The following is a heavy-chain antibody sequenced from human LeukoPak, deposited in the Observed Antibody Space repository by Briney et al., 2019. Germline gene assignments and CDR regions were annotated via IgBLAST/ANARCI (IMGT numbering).Heavy chain of an antibody. Sequence: GGSLRLSCAASGFNFNTYDMTWVRQAPGKGLEWVSTISSSGDTTYYADSVKGRFTISRDNSKNTLYLQMNSLRAEDTAVYYCAKVGYYYDSSAYSRDAFDIWGQGTMVTVSS. D-gene: IGHD3-22*01. J-gene: IGHJ3*02. CDR1: GFNFNTYD. CDR2: ISSSGDTT. V-gene: IGHV3-23*01. CDR3: AKVGYYYDSSAYSRDAFDI.